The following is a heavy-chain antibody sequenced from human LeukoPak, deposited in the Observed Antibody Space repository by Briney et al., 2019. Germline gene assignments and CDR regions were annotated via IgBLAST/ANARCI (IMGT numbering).Heavy chain of an antibody. CDR3: ARGNRDSSGFYYYYGMDV. V-gene: IGHV3-9*01. Sequence: PGGSLRLSCAASGFTFDDYAMFWVRQAPGKGLELVSGISWDSKNIGYAASVKGRFTISRDNAKNSLYLQLSSLRAEDTAFYYCARGNRDSSGFYYYYGMDVWGQGTTVTVSS. J-gene: IGHJ6*02. CDR1: GFTFDDYA. D-gene: IGHD6-19*01. CDR2: ISWDSKNI.